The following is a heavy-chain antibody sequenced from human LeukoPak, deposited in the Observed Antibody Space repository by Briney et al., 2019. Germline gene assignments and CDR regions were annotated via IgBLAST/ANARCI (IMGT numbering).Heavy chain of an antibody. V-gene: IGHV5-51*01. CDR2: IYPRESDT. CDR3: PRREKNFDF. CDR1: GYSFTSYW. J-gene: IGHJ4*02. Sequence: GESLKISCKGSGYSFTSYWIGWGRQIPGKGLGWMGIIYPRESDTRYSTSFQGQVTISADKPIHPPYLPSDSPKASGTASFCCPRREKNFDFWGQGTLVTVSS.